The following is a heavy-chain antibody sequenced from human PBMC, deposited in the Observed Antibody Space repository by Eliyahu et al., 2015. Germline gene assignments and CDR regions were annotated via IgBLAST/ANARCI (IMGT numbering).Heavy chain of an antibody. Sequence: EVQLVESGGGLVQPGGSLRLSCAASXFTFSSYWMSWVRQAPGKGLEWVANIKQDGSEKYYVDSVKGRFTISRDNAKNSLYLQMNSLRAEDTAVYYCARVHGVLYWYFDLWGRGTLVTVSS. CDR3: ARVHGVLYWYFDL. CDR1: XFTFSSYW. V-gene: IGHV3-7*01. D-gene: IGHD2-8*01. J-gene: IGHJ2*01. CDR2: IKQDGSEK.